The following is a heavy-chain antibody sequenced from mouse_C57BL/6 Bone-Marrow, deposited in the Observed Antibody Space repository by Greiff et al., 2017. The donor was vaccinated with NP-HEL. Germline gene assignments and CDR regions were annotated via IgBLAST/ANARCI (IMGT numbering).Heavy chain of an antibody. Sequence: QVQLQQPGAELVMPGASVKLSCKASGYTFTSYWMHWVKQRPGQGLEWIGEIDPSDSYTNYNQKFKGKSTLTVDKPSSTAYMQLSSLTSEDSAVYYCATDGYFHWYFDVWGTGTTVTVSS. CDR2: IDPSDSYT. J-gene: IGHJ1*03. CDR3: ATDGYFHWYFDV. V-gene: IGHV1-69*01. D-gene: IGHD2-3*01. CDR1: GYTFTSYW.